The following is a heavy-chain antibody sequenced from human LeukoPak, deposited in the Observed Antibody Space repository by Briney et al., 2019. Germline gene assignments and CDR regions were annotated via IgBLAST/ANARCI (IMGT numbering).Heavy chain of an antibody. Sequence: AGGSLRLSCAASGFTFEDYAMHWVRQGPGKGLEWVPLISGNGNNIYYADSVKGRFTISRDNSKNSLYLQMNSLRTEDTALYYCAKDLPQYYDFWSGYYGGFDYWGQGTLVTVSS. J-gene: IGHJ4*02. V-gene: IGHV3-43*02. CDR3: AKDLPQYYDFWSGYYGGFDY. CDR1: GFTFEDYA. D-gene: IGHD3-3*01. CDR2: ISGNGNNI.